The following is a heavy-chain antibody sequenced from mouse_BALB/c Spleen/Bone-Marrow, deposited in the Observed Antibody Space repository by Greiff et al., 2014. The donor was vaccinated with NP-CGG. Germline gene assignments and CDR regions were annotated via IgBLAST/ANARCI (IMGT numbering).Heavy chain of an antibody. J-gene: IGHJ4*01. D-gene: IGHD2-14*01. CDR2: IWGDGST. Sequence: QVQLQQSGTGLVAPSQSLSITCTVSGFSLTNYGVSWVRQPPGKGLEWLGVIWGDGSTNCHSALISRLSISKDNSKSQVFLKLNSLQTDDTATYYCAEQDYYRYDYAMDYWGQGTSVTVSS. CDR1: GFSLTNYG. V-gene: IGHV2-3*01. CDR3: AEQDYYRYDYAMDY.